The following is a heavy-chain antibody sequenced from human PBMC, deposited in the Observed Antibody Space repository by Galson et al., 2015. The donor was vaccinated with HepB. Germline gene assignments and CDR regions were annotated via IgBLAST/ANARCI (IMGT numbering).Heavy chain of an antibody. J-gene: IGHJ6*02. Sequence: SLRLSCAASGFTFSNFEMNWVRQAPGKGLEWISYISSRETAYYADSVKGRFSISGDNAKNSLYLQMNSLRAEDTAVYYCARDLSGSGTFLVYYYGMDVWGQGTTVTVSS. V-gene: IGHV3-48*03. CDR3: ARDLSGSGTFLVYYYGMDV. CDR2: ISSRETA. CDR1: GFTFSNFE. D-gene: IGHD3-10*01.